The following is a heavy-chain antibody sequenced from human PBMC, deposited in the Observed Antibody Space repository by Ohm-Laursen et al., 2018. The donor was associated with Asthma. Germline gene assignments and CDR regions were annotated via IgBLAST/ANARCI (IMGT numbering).Heavy chain of an antibody. CDR3: ARYSRGGYAFDI. CDR2: VYSTGST. Sequence: SGTLSLTCAVSGDSIADFFWSWIRQPPGERLEWIGYVYSTGSTDYNPSLKSRATLSLDTSKNQFSLTLTSVTAADTALYYCARYSRGGYAFDIWGQGTMVSVSS. V-gene: IGHV4-59*01. CDR1: GDSIADFF. D-gene: IGHD5-18*01. J-gene: IGHJ3*02.